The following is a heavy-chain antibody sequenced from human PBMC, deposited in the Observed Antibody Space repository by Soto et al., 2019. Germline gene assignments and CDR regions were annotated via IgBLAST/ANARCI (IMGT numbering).Heavy chain of an antibody. CDR2: IYPGDSET. CDR3: SRLDTRLVKEYYYGMDV. J-gene: IGHJ6*02. CDR1: GYSFPTYW. V-gene: IGHV5-51*01. D-gene: IGHD5-18*01. Sequence: GESLEISCKGSGYSFPTYWIGWVRQMPGKGLEWMGIIYPGDSETRYSPSFQGQVTISADKSISTAYLQWSSLEAADTAMYYCSRLDTRLVKEYYYGMDVWGQGTTVTVSS.